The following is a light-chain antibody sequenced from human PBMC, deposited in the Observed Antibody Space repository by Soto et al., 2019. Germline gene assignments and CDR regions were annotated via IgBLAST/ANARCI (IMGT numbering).Light chain of an antibody. CDR3: QQYNTWPT. J-gene: IGKJ5*01. CDR1: QSVSGN. Sequence: IVMTPSPATLSVSPGKRATLSCRAGQSVSGNLAWYQQKPGQAPRLLIYGASTRATGIPARFSGSGSGTEFTLTISSLQSEDFAVYYCQQYNTWPTFGQGTRLEIK. CDR2: GAS. V-gene: IGKV3-15*01.